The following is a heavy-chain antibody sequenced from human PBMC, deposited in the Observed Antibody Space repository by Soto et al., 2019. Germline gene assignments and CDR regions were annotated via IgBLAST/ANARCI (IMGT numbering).Heavy chain of an antibody. CDR2: IKQDGSEK. V-gene: IGHV3-7*01. Sequence: HPGGSLRLSCAASGFTFSSYWMSWVRQAPGKGQEWVANIKQDGSEKYYVDSVKGRFTISRDNAKNSLYLQMNSLRAEDTAVYYCARALRCPGRDTSCYAFDIWGQGTMVTVSS. CDR3: ARALRCPGRDTSCYAFDI. D-gene: IGHD2-2*01. J-gene: IGHJ3*02. CDR1: GFTFSSYW.